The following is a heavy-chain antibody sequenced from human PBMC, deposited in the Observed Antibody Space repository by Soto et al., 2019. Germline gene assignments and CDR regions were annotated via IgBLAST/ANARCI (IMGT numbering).Heavy chain of an antibody. J-gene: IGHJ1*01. Sequence: QVQLVESGGGVVQPGWSLGLSCAASGFTFSDYAMHWVRQPPGKGLEWVAVISYDGGTKYYADSVKGRFTISRDNSKSTLYLQMNSLRPEDTAVYYCATDLKSRHNPDSSGPLQHWGQGTLVTVSS. V-gene: IGHV3-30-3*01. CDR1: GFTFSDYA. D-gene: IGHD3-22*01. CDR2: ISYDGGTK. CDR3: ATDLKSRHNPDSSGPLQH.